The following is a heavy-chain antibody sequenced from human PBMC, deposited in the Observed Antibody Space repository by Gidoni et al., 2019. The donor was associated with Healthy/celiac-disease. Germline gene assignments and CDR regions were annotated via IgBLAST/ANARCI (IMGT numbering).Heavy chain of an antibody. CDR3: ARDQDSSSWYDD. V-gene: IGHV3-21*01. CDR1: GFTFSRYS. Sequence: EVQLVESWGGLVKPGGSLRLSCAASGFTFSRYSMNWVRQAPGKGLEWVSSISSSSSYIYYADSVKGRFTISRDNAKNSLYLQMNSLRAEDTAVYYCARDQDSSSWYDDWGQGTLVTVSS. CDR2: ISSSSSYI. D-gene: IGHD6-13*01. J-gene: IGHJ5*02.